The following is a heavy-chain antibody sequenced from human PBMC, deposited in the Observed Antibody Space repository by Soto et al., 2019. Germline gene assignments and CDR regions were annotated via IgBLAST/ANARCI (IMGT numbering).Heavy chain of an antibody. D-gene: IGHD3-16*01. Sequence: GSLRLSCAASGLTFSGSAMHWVRQASGKGLEWVGRIRSKANSYATAYAASVKGRFTISRDDSKNTAYLQMNSLKTEDTAVYYRTRHITYNWFDPWGQGTLVTVSS. V-gene: IGHV3-73*01. CDR2: IRSKANSYAT. CDR3: TRHITYNWFDP. J-gene: IGHJ5*02. CDR1: GLTFSGSA.